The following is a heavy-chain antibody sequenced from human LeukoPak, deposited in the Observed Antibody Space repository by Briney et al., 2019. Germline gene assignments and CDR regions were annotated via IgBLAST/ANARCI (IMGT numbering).Heavy chain of an antibody. J-gene: IGHJ4*02. Sequence: PGGSLRLSCAASGFTFSSYAMSWVRQAPGKGLEWVSAISGSGGSTYYADSVKGRVTISRDNAKNSLYLQMNSLRAEDTAVYYCATSPYYYDSSGYYPTEYWGQGTLVTVSS. CDR2: ISGSGGST. CDR3: ATSPYYYDSSGYYPTEY. CDR1: GFTFSSYA. V-gene: IGHV3-23*01. D-gene: IGHD3-22*01.